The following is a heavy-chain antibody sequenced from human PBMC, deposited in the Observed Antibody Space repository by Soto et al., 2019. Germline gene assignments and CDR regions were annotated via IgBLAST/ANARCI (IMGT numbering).Heavy chain of an antibody. J-gene: IGHJ5*02. CDR1: GYSFTSHG. CDR3: ASLYCSSTSCYPWFDP. Sequence: ASVKVSCKASGYSFTSHGISWVRQAPGQGLEWMGWISTYNGNTNYAQKLQGRVTMTTDTSTSTAYMEVRSLRSDDTAVYYCASLYCSSTSCYPWFDPWGQGSLVTVSS. V-gene: IGHV1-18*01. CDR2: ISTYNGNT. D-gene: IGHD2-2*01.